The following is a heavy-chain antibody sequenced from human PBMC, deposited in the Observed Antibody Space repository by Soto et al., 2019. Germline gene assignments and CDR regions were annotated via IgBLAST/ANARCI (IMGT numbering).Heavy chain of an antibody. CDR3: ARGTVYYCPNDKCGFFFDH. V-gene: IGHV4-31*03. J-gene: IGHJ4*02. Sequence: QVQLQESGSGLLKPSQTLSLDCSVSGDSLRRGFHHWSWIRQTPGKGLQLIGYIDISGDTHYDPSLRNRLNMSIVTTESRFSLKVTSVTAADTAVYYCARGTVYYCPNDKCGFFFDHWGQGALVTVTS. CDR1: GDSLRRGFHH. CDR2: IDISGDT. D-gene: IGHD2-8*01.